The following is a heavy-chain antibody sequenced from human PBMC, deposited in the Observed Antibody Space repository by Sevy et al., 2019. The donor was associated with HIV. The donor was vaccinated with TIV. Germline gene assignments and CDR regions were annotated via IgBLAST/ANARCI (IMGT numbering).Heavy chain of an antibody. CDR1: GYSLTGYY. V-gene: IGHV1-2*02. J-gene: IGHJ5*02. CDR2: INPNNGGT. CDR3: ARDFSASGIFVIGNCFDP. D-gene: IGHD2-15*01. Sequence: ASVKVSCKASGYSLTGYYIHWMRQAPGQGLEWMGWINPNNGGTNYAQRFQGRVTMTRDTSISTVSMELTSLRSDDTAVYFCARDFSASGIFVIGNCFDPWGQGTLVTVSS.